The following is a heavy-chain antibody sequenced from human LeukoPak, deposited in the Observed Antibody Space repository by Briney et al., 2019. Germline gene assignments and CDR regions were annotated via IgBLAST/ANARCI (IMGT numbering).Heavy chain of an antibody. Sequence: PGGCLRLSCAASGFTFSKYSMNWVRQAPGKGLQWVSYISSSSSTIYYADSVKGRFTISRDNAKNSLYLQMNSLRAEDTAVYYCAELGITMIGGVWGKGTTVTISS. CDR2: ISSSSSTI. CDR3: AELGITMIGGV. V-gene: IGHV3-48*04. CDR1: GFTFSKYS. J-gene: IGHJ6*04. D-gene: IGHD3-10*02.